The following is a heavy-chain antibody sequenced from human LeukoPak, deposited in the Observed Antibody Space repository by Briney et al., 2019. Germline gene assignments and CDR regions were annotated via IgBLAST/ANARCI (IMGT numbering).Heavy chain of an antibody. Sequence: GASVKVSCKASGYTFTGYYIHWVRQAPGQGLEWMAWINPNNGDTHYAQKFQGRVTMTRDTSISTAYMDLSSLRSDDTAMYYCARWVASPSTGWFDPWGQGTLVTVSS. V-gene: IGHV1-2*02. CDR2: INPNNGDT. D-gene: IGHD6-19*01. CDR3: ARWVASPSTGWFDP. CDR1: GYTFTGYY. J-gene: IGHJ5*02.